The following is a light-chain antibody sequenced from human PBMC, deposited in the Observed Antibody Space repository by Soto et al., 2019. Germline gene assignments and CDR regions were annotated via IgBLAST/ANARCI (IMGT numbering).Light chain of an antibody. CDR1: QTAGGGY. CDR2: AAS. Sequence: EIVLTQSPGTLSLSPGERASLSCRASQTAGGGYFAWYQQKPGQAPRLLIYAASTRATGIPDRFSGSVSGTDFTLTISSLAPEDFAVYYCQHYDDSRYTFGQGTKLEIK. V-gene: IGKV3-20*01. J-gene: IGKJ2*01. CDR3: QHYDDSRYT.